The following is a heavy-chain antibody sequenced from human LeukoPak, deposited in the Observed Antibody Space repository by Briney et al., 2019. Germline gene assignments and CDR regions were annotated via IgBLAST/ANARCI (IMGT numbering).Heavy chain of an antibody. CDR3: ARETPPVGGRHDDYDY. J-gene: IGHJ4*02. CDR1: GFTFSSYE. V-gene: IGHV3-48*03. CDR2: ISSSGSTI. Sequence: PGGSLRLSCAASGFTFSSYEMNWVRQAPGEGLEWVSYISSSGSTIYYADSVKGRFTISRDNAKNALYLQMNSARAEDTAVYYCARETPPVGGRHDDYDYWGQGTLVTVSS. D-gene: IGHD5-12*01.